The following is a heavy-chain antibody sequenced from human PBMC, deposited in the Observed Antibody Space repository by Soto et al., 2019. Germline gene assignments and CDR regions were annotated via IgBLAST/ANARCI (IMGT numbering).Heavy chain of an antibody. J-gene: IGHJ5*02. CDR1: GGSISSGGYY. CDR3: ARGETPVIGYGGWFDP. D-gene: IGHD2-21*01. CDR2: IYYSGSP. Sequence: QVQLQESGPGLVKPSQTLSLTCTVSGGSISSGGYYWSWIRQHPGKGLEWIGYIYYSGSPYYNPSLKSRVNISGDTSKNQFSLKLSSVTAEDTAVYYCARGETPVIGYGGWFDPWGQGTLVTVSS. V-gene: IGHV4-31*03.